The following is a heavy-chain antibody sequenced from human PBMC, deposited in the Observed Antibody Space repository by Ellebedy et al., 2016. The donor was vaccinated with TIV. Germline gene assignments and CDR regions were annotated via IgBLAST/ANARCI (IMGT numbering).Heavy chain of an antibody. Sequence: GESLKISCAASGFTFTNYWMSWVRQAPGKGLEWVATIKQGGSEKYYVDSVKGRFTISRDNAKNSLYLQMNNLRAEDTAVYYCARVRFLGYGMDVWGQGTTVTVSS. CDR1: GFTFTNYW. J-gene: IGHJ6*02. D-gene: IGHD3-3*01. V-gene: IGHV3-7*01. CDR2: IKQGGSEK. CDR3: ARVRFLGYGMDV.